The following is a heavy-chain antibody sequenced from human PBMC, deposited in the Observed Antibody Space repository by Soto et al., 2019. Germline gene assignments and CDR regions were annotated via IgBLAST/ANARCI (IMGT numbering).Heavy chain of an antibody. Sequence: ASLKVSCKASGYTFTSYYMHWVRQAPGQGLEWMGIINPSGGSTSYAQKFQGRVTMTRDTSTSTVYMELSSLRSEDTAVYYCARVGGGYSYGPGAFDIWGQGTMVTVSS. D-gene: IGHD5-18*01. CDR3: ARVGGGYSYGPGAFDI. CDR1: GYTFTSYY. J-gene: IGHJ3*02. CDR2: INPSGGST. V-gene: IGHV1-46*01.